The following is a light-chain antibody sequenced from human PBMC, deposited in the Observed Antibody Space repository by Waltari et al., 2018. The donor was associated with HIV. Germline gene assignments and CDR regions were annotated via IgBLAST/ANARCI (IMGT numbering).Light chain of an antibody. CDR3: QQYNNWPLYT. CDR2: GAS. CDR1: QSVSSN. J-gene: IGKJ2*01. Sequence: DIVMTQSPATLSVSPGERATLSCWASQSVSSNLAWYQQKPGQVPRLLIYGASSRAIGVPPRFSGSGSGTYFTLTISSLQSEDFAIYYCQQYNNWPLYTFGQGTRLEIK. V-gene: IGKV3-15*01.